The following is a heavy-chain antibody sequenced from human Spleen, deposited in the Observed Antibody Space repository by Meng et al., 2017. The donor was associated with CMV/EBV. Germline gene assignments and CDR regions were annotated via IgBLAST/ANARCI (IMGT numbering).Heavy chain of an antibody. J-gene: IGHJ5*02. CDR2: IIPIFGTA. D-gene: IGHD2-2*02. Sequence: SVKVSCKASGGTFSSYAISWVRQAPGQGLEWMGGIIPIFGTANYAQKFQGRVTITTDESTSTAYMELSSLRSEDTAVYYCARWVHCSSTSCHRGDWFDPWGQGTLVTVSS. CDR1: GGTFSSYA. V-gene: IGHV1-69*05. CDR3: ARWVHCSSTSCHRGDWFDP.